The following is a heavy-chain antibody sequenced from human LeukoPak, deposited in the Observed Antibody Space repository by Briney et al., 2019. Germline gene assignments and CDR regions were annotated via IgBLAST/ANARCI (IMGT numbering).Heavy chain of an antibody. J-gene: IGHJ4*02. CDR2: ISPTGSTT. D-gene: IGHD1-1*01. CDR1: GFSFSGHW. V-gene: IGHV3-74*01. CDR3: ARGPNGNWSGLDF. Sequence: GGSLRLSCTASGFSFSGHWMHWARQLPGKGLVWVSRISPTGSTTSYADSVKGRFTVSRDNAKNTLYLQVNNLRAEDTAVYYCARGPNGNWSGLDFWGQGTLLTVSS.